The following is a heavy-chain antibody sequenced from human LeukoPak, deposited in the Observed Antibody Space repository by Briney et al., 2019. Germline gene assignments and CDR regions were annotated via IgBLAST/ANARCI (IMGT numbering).Heavy chain of an antibody. Sequence: ASVKVSCKVSGYTLTELSMHWVRQAPGKGLEWMGGFDPEDGETIYAQKFQGRVTMTEDTSTDTAYMELSSLRSEDTAVYYCATDQLRPDENNWFDPWGQGTLVTVSS. D-gene: IGHD2-2*01. CDR3: ATDQLRPDENNWFDP. CDR1: GYTLTELS. J-gene: IGHJ5*02. CDR2: FDPEDGET. V-gene: IGHV1-24*01.